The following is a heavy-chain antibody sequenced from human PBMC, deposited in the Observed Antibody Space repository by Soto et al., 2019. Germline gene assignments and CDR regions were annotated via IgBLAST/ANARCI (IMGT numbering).Heavy chain of an antibody. CDR2: VIVVLATS. V-gene: IGHV1-69*11. J-gene: IGHJ4*02. D-gene: IGHD3-22*01. CDR1: GGSFNTYA. CDR3: AAGHYTDGSGDGD. Sequence: QVQLVQSGGEVKRPGSSVKISCKASGGSFNTYAISWMRQAPGHGLEWMGTVIVVLATSNYAQRFQGRVTIRADVSTSTVYMEIRKLRSEDTAVYFCAAGHYTDGSGDGDWGQGTLVTVSS.